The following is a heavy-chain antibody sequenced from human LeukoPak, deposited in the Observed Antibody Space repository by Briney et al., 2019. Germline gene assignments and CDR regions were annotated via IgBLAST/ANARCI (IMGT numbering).Heavy chain of an antibody. CDR3: AKYFYESGTYSFDY. CDR1: GFTFSSNY. V-gene: IGHV3-23*01. J-gene: IGHJ4*02. Sequence: GGSLRLSCAASGFTFSSNYMSWVRQAPAKGLEWVSAIDGGGGTTYYADSVQGRFTISRDNSKNTLYLQMNSLKAEDTAAYYCAKYFYESGTYSFDYWGQGALVTVSS. CDR2: IDGGGGTT. D-gene: IGHD3-10*01.